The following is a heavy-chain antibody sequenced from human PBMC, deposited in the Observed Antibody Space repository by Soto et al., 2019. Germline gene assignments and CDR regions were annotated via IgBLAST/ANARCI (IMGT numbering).Heavy chain of an antibody. CDR2: ISAYNGNT. J-gene: IGHJ5*02. CDR1: GYTFTGHG. D-gene: IGHD3-10*01. CDR3: ARDYYGSGRLNAHNWFDP. V-gene: IGHV1-18*01. Sequence: GASVKVSCKASGYTFTGHGISWVRQAPGQGLEWMGWISAYNGNTNYAQKLQGRVTMTTDTSTSTAYMELRSLRSDDTAVYYCARDYYGSGRLNAHNWFDPWGQGTLGTVSS.